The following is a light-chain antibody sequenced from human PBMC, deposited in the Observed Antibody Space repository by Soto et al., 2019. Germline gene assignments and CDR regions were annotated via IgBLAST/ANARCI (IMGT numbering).Light chain of an antibody. J-gene: IGKJ4*01. CDR1: QSISSY. CDR3: QHRSN. Sequence: EIVLTQSPATLSFFPGERATLSCRASQSISSYLAWYQQKPGQAPRLLMYTASNRATGIPARFSGSGSGTDFTLTISRLEPEDFAVYYCQHRSNFGGGTKVEIK. CDR2: TAS. V-gene: IGKV3-11*01.